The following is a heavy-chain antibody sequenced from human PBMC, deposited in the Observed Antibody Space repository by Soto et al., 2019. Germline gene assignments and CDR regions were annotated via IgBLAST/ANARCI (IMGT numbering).Heavy chain of an antibody. J-gene: IGHJ5*02. CDR3: SRGRSPYYGYFDP. CDR1: GFTFSGDW. CDR2: ISPDGTTT. V-gene: IGHV3-74*01. Sequence: GGSLRLSCVASGFTFSGDWMHWVRQVPGKGLVWVSRISPDGTTTYYADPVKGRFTISRDNAKNTLYLQMNGLRADDTAVYYCSRGRSPYYGYFDPWGPGTLVTVSS. D-gene: IGHD3-3*01.